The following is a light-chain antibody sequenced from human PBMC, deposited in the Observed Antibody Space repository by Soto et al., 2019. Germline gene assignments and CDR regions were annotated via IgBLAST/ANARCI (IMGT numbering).Light chain of an antibody. CDR3: SSYAGSRYV. V-gene: IGLV2-8*01. CDR1: SSDIGDYNY. Sequence: QSALTQPPSASGSPGQSVTISCTGTSSDIGDYNYFSWYQQHPGKAPTLMIYEVVKRPSGVPDRFSGSKSGNTASLTVSGLKAEDEADYYCSSYAGSRYVFGTGTKLTVL. CDR2: EVV. J-gene: IGLJ1*01.